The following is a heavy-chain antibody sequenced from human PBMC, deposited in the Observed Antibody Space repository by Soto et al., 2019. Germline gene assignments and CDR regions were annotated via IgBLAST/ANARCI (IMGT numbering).Heavy chain of an antibody. CDR3: ARHDYGGFGL. D-gene: IGHD4-17*01. J-gene: IGHJ4*02. V-gene: IGHV4-39*01. CDR2: IYYSGST. Sequence: SETLSLTCTVSGGSISRSSYYWGWIRQPPGKGLEWIGSIYYSGSTYYNPSLKSRVTISVDTSKNQFSLKLSSVTAADTAVYYCARHDYGGFGLWAQGNLVPVSS. CDR1: GGSISRSSYY.